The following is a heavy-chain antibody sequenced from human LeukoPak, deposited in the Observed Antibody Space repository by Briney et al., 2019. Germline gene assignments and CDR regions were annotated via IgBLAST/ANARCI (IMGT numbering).Heavy chain of an antibody. CDR1: GITFSNYG. J-gene: IGHJ4*02. CDR2: IRSDGSDK. D-gene: IGHD2-21*01. CDR3: AKDKQVLWWYFDY. Sequence: GGSLRLSCAVSGITFSNYGMHWVRQAPGKGLEWVAFIRSDGSDKYYADSVKGRFTISRDNSKNTLYLQMNSLRAEDTAVYYCAKDKQVLWWYFDYWGQGTLVTVSS. V-gene: IGHV3-30*02.